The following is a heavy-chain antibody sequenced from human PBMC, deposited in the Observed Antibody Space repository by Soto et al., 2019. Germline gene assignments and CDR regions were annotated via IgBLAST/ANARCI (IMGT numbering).Heavy chain of an antibody. CDR2: IDWDDDK. Sequence: SGPTLVNPTQTLTLTCTFSGFSLSTSGMCVSWIRQPPGKGLEWLALIDWDDDKYYSTSLKTRLTISKDTSKNQVVLTMTNMDPVDTATYYCARSKVAGSMHYCMDVWGQGTTVTVSS. J-gene: IGHJ6*02. D-gene: IGHD3-10*01. CDR1: GFSLSTSGMC. V-gene: IGHV2-70*01. CDR3: ARSKVAGSMHYCMDV.